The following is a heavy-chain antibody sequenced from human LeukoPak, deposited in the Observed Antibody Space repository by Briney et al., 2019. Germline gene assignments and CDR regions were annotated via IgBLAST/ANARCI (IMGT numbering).Heavy chain of an antibody. CDR2: VSYSGTP. D-gene: IGHD1-26*01. CDR1: GYSINNYY. V-gene: IGHV4-59*08. Sequence: SQTLSLTCTVSGYSINNYYWSWIRQPPGKGLEWIGYVSYSGTPDYNPSLKGRVTISLDTSRNQFSLQLSSVTPADTAQYYCARQKWDRLTYYYGMDVWGQGTTVTVSS. J-gene: IGHJ6*02. CDR3: ARQKWDRLTYYYGMDV.